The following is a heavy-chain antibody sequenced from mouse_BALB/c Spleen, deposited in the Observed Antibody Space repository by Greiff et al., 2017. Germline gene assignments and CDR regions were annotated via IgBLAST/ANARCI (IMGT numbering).Heavy chain of an antibody. Sequence: EVKVVESGGGLVQPGGSRKLSCAASGFTFSSFGMHWVRQAPEKGLEWVAYISSGSSTIYYADTVKGRFTISRDNPKNTLFLQMTSLRSEDTAMYYCARSTYYGYDGGFAYWGQGTLVTVSA. CDR1: GFTFSSFG. CDR3: ARSTYYGYDGGFAY. J-gene: IGHJ3*01. D-gene: IGHD2-9*01. V-gene: IGHV5-17*02. CDR2: ISSGSSTI.